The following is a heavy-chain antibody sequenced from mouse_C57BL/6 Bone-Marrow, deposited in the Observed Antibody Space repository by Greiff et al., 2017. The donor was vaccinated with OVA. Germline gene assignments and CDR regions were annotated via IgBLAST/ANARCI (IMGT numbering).Heavy chain of an antibody. V-gene: IGHV1-42*01. Sequence: VQLKQSGPELVKPGASVKISCKASGYSFTGYYMNWVKQSPEKSLEWIGEINPSTGGTTYNQKFKAKATLTVDKSSSTAYMQLKSLTSEDSAVYYCARGGYDERVWFAYWGQGTLVTVSA. CDR3: ARGGYDERVWFAY. CDR2: INPSTGGT. CDR1: GYSFTGYY. J-gene: IGHJ3*01. D-gene: IGHD2-2*01.